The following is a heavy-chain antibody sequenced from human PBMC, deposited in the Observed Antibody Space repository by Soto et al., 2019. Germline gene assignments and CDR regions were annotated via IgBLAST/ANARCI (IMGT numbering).Heavy chain of an antibody. V-gene: IGHV3-23*01. CDR2: ISDRGDTT. Sequence: EVQLLESGGGLVQPGGSLRLSCAASGFTISSNAMYWVRQAPGKGLEWVSAISDRGDTTHYADSVKGRFTISRDTSKNTLYLQLNTLRGDDTAVYYCAKDKPGTTSFDYWGQGTLVTVSS. CDR1: GFTISSNA. D-gene: IGHD1-1*01. J-gene: IGHJ4*02. CDR3: AKDKPGTTSFDY.